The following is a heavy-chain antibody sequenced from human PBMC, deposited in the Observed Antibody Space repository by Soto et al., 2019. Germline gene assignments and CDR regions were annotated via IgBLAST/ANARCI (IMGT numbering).Heavy chain of an antibody. J-gene: IGHJ6*02. CDR2: ISSSSSYI. CDR1: GFTFSDYN. Sequence: EVQLVESGGGLVKPGGSLRLSCAASGFTFSDYNMNWVRRAPGKGLEWVSFISSSSSYIYYADSVKGRFTISRDNAKNSLFLQMNSLRADDTAVYHCARDRREVGRRLGELSGGYSVYALDVWGQGTTVTVSS. CDR3: ARDRREVGRRLGELSGGYSVYALDV. V-gene: IGHV3-21*01. D-gene: IGHD3-10*01.